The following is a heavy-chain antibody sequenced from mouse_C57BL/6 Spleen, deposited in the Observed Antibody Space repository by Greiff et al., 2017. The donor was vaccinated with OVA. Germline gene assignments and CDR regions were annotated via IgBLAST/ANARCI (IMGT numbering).Heavy chain of an antibody. J-gene: IGHJ2*01. CDR3: ARATTVDY. CDR2: IYPGDGDT. Sequence: VQRVESGPELVKPGASVKISCKASGYAFSSSWMNWVKQRPGKGLEWIGRIYPGDGDTNYNGKFKGKATLTADKSSSTAYMQLSSLTSEDSAVYFCARATTVDYWGQGTTLTVSS. CDR1: GYAFSSSW. D-gene: IGHD1-1*01. V-gene: IGHV1-82*01.